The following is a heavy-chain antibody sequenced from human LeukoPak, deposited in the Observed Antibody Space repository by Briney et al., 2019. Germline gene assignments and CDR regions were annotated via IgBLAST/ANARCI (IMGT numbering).Heavy chain of an antibody. V-gene: IGHV3-23*01. Sequence: GGSLRLSCAASGFSFSSYAMSWVRQAPGKGLEWVSGISYSGGSTYSADSVKGRFTISRDNSKNTLFLQMNRLRAEDTAIYYCARDERLLSFLKWGQGTLVTVSS. J-gene: IGHJ4*02. D-gene: IGHD3-3*01. CDR1: GFSFSSYA. CDR2: ISYSGGST. CDR3: ARDERLLSFLK.